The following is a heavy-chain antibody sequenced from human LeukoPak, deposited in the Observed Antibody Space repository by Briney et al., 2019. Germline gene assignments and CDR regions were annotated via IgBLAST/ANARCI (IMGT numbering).Heavy chain of an antibody. CDR2: INPSGGGT. CDR1: GYTFNNHY. Sequence: ASVKVSCKASGYTFNNHYMYWVRQAPGQGLEWMGVINPSGGGTTYAQRFQGRVTMTRDTSTSTVHMELSSLRSEDTAVYYCARGQNKCLGHWGQGTLVTVSS. J-gene: IGHJ4*02. V-gene: IGHV1-46*02. D-gene: IGHD2/OR15-2a*01. CDR3: ARGQNKCLGH.